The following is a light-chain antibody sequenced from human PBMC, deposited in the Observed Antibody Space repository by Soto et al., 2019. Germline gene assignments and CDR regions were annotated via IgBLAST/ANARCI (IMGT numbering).Light chain of an antibody. CDR3: SSYIPRITDWA. V-gene: IGLV2-14*03. J-gene: IGLJ3*02. CDR2: EVT. CDR1: SSDAGGYNL. Sequence: QAALTQPASVAGSPGQSITISCTGTSSDAGGYNLVSWYQQHPGEAPKLMIYEVTNRPSGVSNRFSGSQSGNTASLTISGLQAEDEADYYCSSYIPRITDWAFGGGTKLTVL.